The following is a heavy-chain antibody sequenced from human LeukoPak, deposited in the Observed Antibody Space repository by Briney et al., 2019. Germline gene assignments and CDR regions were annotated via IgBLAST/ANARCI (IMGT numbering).Heavy chain of an antibody. J-gene: IGHJ6*02. CDR1: GYTFTRDG. D-gene: IGHD3-16*02. V-gene: IGHV1-18*01. Sequence: SVNVSCKASGYTFTRDGISWGRQAPGPGLEWMGCMSNDNGNKNHAQKLQGRVTMTTDTSTNTPYLELRSLRSDDTAVYYCARITFEGVIAFYGMDVWGQGTTVTVSS. CDR2: MSNDNGNK. CDR3: ARITFEGVIAFYGMDV.